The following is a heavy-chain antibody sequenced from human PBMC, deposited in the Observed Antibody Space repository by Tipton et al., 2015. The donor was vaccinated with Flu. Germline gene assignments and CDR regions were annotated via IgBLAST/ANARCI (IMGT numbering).Heavy chain of an antibody. D-gene: IGHD1-1*01. CDR1: GYTFTGYD. J-gene: IGHJ6*02. V-gene: IGHV1-8*01. CDR2: MNPQNGHT. Sequence: QVQLVQSGAEVKEPGASVRVSCKASGYTFTGYDINWVRQAAGQGPEWMGWMNPQNGHTGYTQKFQGRVTMTRDTAVNTAYMELSSLTSEDSAVYFCARPIGRPSNDYPMDVWGQGTTVTVSS. CDR3: ARPIGRPSNDYPMDV.